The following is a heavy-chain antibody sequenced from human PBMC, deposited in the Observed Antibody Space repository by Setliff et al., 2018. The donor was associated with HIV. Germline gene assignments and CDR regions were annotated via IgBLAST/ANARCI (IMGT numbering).Heavy chain of an antibody. CDR3: ARGRFVGFDY. Sequence: SETLSLTCTVSGGSISSYYWSWVRQPAGRGLEWIGRIYTSGSTNYNPSLKGRVTMSVDTSKNQFSLNLTSVTAADTAVYYCARGRFVGFDYWGQGTLVTVSS. CDR2: IYTSGST. J-gene: IGHJ4*02. V-gene: IGHV4-4*07. D-gene: IGHD3-16*02. CDR1: GGSISSYY.